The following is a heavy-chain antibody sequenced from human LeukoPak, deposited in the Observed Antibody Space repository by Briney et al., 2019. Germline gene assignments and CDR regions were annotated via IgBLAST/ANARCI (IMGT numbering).Heavy chain of an antibody. CDR2: MNPNSGNT. V-gene: IGHV1-8*02. Sequence: ASVKVSCKASGYTFTGYYMHWVRQATGQGLEWMGWMNPNSGNTGYAQKFQGRVTMTRNTSISTAYMELSSLRSEDTAVYYCARFQAADDYGDYGAYYYYGMDVWGQGTTVTVSS. CDR3: ARFQAADDYGDYGAYYYYGMDV. J-gene: IGHJ6*02. D-gene: IGHD4-17*01. CDR1: GYTFTGYY.